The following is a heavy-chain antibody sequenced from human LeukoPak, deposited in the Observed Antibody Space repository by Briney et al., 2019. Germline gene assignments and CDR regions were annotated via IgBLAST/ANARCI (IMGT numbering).Heavy chain of an antibody. CDR2: ISGYNGHT. CDR3: ARDRRDILTGYFSDF. J-gene: IGHJ4*02. D-gene: IGHD3-9*01. V-gene: IGHV1-18*01. Sequence: ASVKVSCETSGYSFTDFGITWVRRAPGQGLEWMGWISGYNGHTNYAQKIQDRVTMTTDTSTTTAYMELRSLRSDDTAVYYCARDRRDILTGYFSDFWGQGTLVTVSS. CDR1: GYSFTDFG.